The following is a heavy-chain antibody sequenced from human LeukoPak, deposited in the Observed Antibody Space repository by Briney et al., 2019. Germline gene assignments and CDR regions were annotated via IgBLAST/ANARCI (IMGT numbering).Heavy chain of an antibody. Sequence: KPGESLRLSCAASGFTFSSYSMNWVRQAPGKGLEWVSSISSASTYIYYADSVKGRFTISRDNAKNSLYLQMNSLRADDTAVYYCARVSGYSGTWYVDYWGQGTLVTVSS. CDR2: ISSASTYI. V-gene: IGHV3-21*01. CDR1: GFTFSSYS. D-gene: IGHD6-13*01. CDR3: ARVSGYSGTWYVDY. J-gene: IGHJ4*02.